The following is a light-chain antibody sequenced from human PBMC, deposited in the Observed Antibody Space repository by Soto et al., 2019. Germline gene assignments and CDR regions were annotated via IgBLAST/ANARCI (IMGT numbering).Light chain of an antibody. CDR2: DAS. CDR3: QQYNSYSLWT. V-gene: IGKV1-5*01. CDR1: QSISSW. J-gene: IGKJ1*01. Sequence: DIQMTESPSTLSASVGARVTITGRASQSISSWLAWYQQKPGKAPKLVXYDASSLESGVPSRFSGSGSGTEFTLTISSLQPDDFATYYCQQYNSYSLWTFGQGTKVDIK.